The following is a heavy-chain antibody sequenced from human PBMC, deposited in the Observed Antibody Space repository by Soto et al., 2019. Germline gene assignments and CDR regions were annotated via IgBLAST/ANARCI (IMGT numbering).Heavy chain of an antibody. J-gene: IGHJ5*02. V-gene: IGHV4-59*12. Sequence: PSETLSLTCTVSGGSISRYYWSWIRQPPGKGLEWIGYMYNTGSTVYNPPFKSRVTISVDRSKNQFSLKLSSVTAADTAVYYCARVPGPWGQGTLVTVSS. CDR3: ARVPGP. CDR1: GGSISRYY. CDR2: MYNTGST. D-gene: IGHD7-27*01.